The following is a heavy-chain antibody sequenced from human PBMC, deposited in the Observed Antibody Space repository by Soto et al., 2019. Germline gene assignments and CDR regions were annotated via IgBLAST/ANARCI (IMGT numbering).Heavy chain of an antibody. V-gene: IGHV1-69*19. D-gene: IGHD3-10*01. CDR2: ISPMFGAA. CDR1: GGTFNTYA. Sequence: QVQLVQSGAEMKKPGSSVKVSCQSSGGTFNTYAMNWVRQAPGQGPEWMGDISPMFGAANYAPKFQGRVTITADESTGTSYMPLSSLTSEDPGLYFCAREVQVHTPAFVYWGQGTLVTVSS. J-gene: IGHJ4*02. CDR3: AREVQVHTPAFVY.